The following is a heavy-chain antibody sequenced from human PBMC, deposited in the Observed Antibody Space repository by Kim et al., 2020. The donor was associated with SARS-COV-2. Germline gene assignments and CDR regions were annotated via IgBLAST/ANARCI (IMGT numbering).Heavy chain of an antibody. D-gene: IGHD2-2*01. CDR2: IYYSGST. CDR1: GGSISSYY. J-gene: IGHJ5*02. CDR3: AREIVAVPAAMGGWFDP. Sequence: SETLSLTCTVSGGSISSYYWSWIRQPPGKGLEWIGYIYYSGSTNYNPSLKSRVTISVDTSKNQFSLKLSSVTAADTAVYYCAREIVAVPAAMGGWFDPWGQGTLVTVSS. V-gene: IGHV4-59*01.